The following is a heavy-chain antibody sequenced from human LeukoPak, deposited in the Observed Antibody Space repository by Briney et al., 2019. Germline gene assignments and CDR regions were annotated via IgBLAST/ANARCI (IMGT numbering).Heavy chain of an antibody. CDR2: IYYSGST. Sequence: SSETLSLTCTVSGGSISSYYWSWIRQPPGKGLEWIGYIYYSGSTNYNPSLKSRVTISVDRSKNQFSLKLSSVTAADTAVYYCAREVGATPQHWGQGTLVTVSS. V-gene: IGHV4-59*12. D-gene: IGHD1-26*01. J-gene: IGHJ1*01. CDR3: AREVGATPQH. CDR1: GGSISSYY.